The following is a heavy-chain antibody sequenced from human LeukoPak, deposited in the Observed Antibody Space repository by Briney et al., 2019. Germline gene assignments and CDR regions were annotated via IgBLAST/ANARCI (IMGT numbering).Heavy chain of an antibody. V-gene: IGHV3-21*01. CDR2: ISSSSSYI. CDR3: AREDYDSSGYRAFDI. CDR1: GFTFSSYS. J-gene: IGHJ3*02. Sequence: PGGSLRLSCAASGFTFSSYSMNWVRQAPGKGLEWVSSISSSSSYIYYADSVKGRFTISRDNAKNSLYLQMNSLRAEDTAVYYCAREDYDSSGYRAFDIWGQGTMVTVSS. D-gene: IGHD3-22*01.